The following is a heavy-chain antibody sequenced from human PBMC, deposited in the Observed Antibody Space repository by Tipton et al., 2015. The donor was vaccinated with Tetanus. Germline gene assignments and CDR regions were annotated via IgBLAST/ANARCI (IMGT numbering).Heavy chain of an antibody. Sequence: RSLRLSCAASGFTFSSYGMHWVRQAPGKGLEWVAVIWYDGSNKYYADSVKGRFTISRDNSKNTLYLQMNSLRAEDTAVYYCARDRERLFYSGSLFDYWGQGTLVTVSS. CDR2: IWYDGSNK. V-gene: IGHV3-33*01. J-gene: IGHJ4*02. CDR1: GFTFSSYG. CDR3: ARDRERLFYSGSLFDY. D-gene: IGHD1-26*01.